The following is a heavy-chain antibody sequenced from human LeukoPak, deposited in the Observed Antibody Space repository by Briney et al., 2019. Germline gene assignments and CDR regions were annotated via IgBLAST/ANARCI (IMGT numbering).Heavy chain of an antibody. CDR2: MNPNSGNT. Sequence: ASVKVSCKASGYTFTSYDISWVRQATGQGLEWMGWMNPNSGNTGYAQKFQGRVTMTRNTSISTAYMELSSLRSEDTAVYYCARAVQDCSGGSCYYAFDIWGQGTMVTVSS. V-gene: IGHV1-8*01. CDR1: GYTFTSYD. CDR3: ARAVQDCSGGSCYYAFDI. J-gene: IGHJ3*02. D-gene: IGHD2-15*01.